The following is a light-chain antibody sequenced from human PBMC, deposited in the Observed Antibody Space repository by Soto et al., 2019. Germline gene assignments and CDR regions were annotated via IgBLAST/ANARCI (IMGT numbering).Light chain of an antibody. CDR3: QQRSNWPPLT. V-gene: IGKV3-11*01. CDR2: DAS. J-gene: IGKJ4*01. CDR1: QSISSN. Sequence: EIVLTQSPATLSLSPGESATLSCRASQSISSNLAWYQQKPGQAPRLLIYDASKRATSIPARFSGRRSGTDFTLTIYSLEPEDFAVYYCQQRSNWPPLTFGGGTKVEI.